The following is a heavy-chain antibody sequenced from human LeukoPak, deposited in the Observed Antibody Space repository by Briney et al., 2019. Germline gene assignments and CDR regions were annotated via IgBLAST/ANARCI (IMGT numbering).Heavy chain of an antibody. CDR1: GSTFSRRA. D-gene: IGHD3-16*01. CDR2: LNTGETT. V-gene: IGHV3-23*01. J-gene: IGHJ3*02. Sequence: GGSLRLSCAASGSTFSRRAMNWVRQAPGKGLEWVACLNTGETTFYAESVKGRFTISTDRSQSTLVLQMNNLRDDDTAVYYCTRGSLDIWGHGTMVTVS. CDR3: TRGSLDI.